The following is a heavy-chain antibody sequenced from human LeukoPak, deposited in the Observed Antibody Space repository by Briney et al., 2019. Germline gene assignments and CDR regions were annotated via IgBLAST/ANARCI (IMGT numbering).Heavy chain of an antibody. Sequence: ASVKVSCKASGYTFTSYDINWVRQATGQGLEWMGWMNPNSGNTGYAQRFQGRITMTRNTSISTAYMELSSLRSEDTAVYYCAGHHPRNTVDFWGQGTLVTVSS. CDR3: AGHHPRNTVDF. J-gene: IGHJ4*02. V-gene: IGHV1-8*01. D-gene: IGHD2/OR15-2a*01. CDR2: MNPNSGNT. CDR1: GYTFTSYD.